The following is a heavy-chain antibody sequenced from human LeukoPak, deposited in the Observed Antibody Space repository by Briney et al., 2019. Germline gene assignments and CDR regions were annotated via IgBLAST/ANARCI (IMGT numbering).Heavy chain of an antibody. D-gene: IGHD4-17*01. CDR3: VSRPSNYGDYAYDY. CDR1: GYSISSGYY. V-gene: IGHV4-38-2*01. Sequence: PSETLSLTCAVSGYSISSGYYWGWIRQPPGKGLEWIGSICHSGSTYYNPSLKTRVTISVDTSKNQFSPKLSSVTAADTAVYYCVSRPSNYGDYAYDYWGQGTLVTVSS. J-gene: IGHJ4*02. CDR2: ICHSGST.